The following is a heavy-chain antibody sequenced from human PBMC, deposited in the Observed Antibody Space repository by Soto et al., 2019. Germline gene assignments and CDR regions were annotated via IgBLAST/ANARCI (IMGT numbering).Heavy chain of an antibody. D-gene: IGHD2-2*02. V-gene: IGHV3-48*03. CDR2: ISSSGSTI. CDR3: QRDRGADILTALDY. Sequence: GGSLRLSCAASGFTFSSYEMNWVRQAPGKGLEWVSYISSSGSTIYYADSVKGRFTISRDNAKNSLYLQMNSLRAEDTAVYYCQRDRGADILTALDYWGQGTLVTVSS. J-gene: IGHJ4*02. CDR1: GFTFSSYE.